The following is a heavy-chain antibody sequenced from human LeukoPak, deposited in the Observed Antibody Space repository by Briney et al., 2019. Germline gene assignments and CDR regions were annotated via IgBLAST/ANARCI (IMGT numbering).Heavy chain of an antibody. CDR3: AKDYYYDSSGYYFSYFDY. Sequence: GGSLRLSCAASGFTFSSSWIHWVRQAPGKGLVWVSRITPDGSGTDYADSVKGRFTISRDNAKNTLYLQMNSLRAEDTAVYYCAKDYYYDSSGYYFSYFDYWGQGTLVTVSS. D-gene: IGHD3-22*01. V-gene: IGHV3-74*01. J-gene: IGHJ4*02. CDR1: GFTFSSSW. CDR2: ITPDGSGT.